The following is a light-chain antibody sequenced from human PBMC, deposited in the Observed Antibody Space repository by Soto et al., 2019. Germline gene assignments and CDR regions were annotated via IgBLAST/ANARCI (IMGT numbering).Light chain of an antibody. J-gene: IGKJ5*01. Sequence: EIVMTQSPATLSVSPGERATLSCRASQSVSSSYLAWYQQKPGQAPRLLIYAASSRATGIPDRFSGSGSGTDFTLTINRLEPEDFAVYYCQQYGSSITFGQGTRLEIK. CDR2: AAS. CDR1: QSVSSSY. V-gene: IGKV3-20*01. CDR3: QQYGSSIT.